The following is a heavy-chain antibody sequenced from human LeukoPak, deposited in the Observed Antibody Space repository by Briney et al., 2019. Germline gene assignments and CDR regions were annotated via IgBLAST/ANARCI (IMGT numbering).Heavy chain of an antibody. J-gene: IGHJ4*02. CDR1: GFTFSSYG. V-gene: IGHV3-30*02. CDR2: IRYDGSNK. D-gene: IGHD3-9*01. Sequence: GGSLRLSCAASGFTFSSYGMHWVRQAPGKGLEWVAFIRYDGSNKYYADSVKGRFTISRDNSKNTLYLQMNSLRAEDMAVYYCAKEGLRYFDWLPLAGYFDYWGQGTLVTVSS. CDR3: AKEGLRYFDWLPLAGYFDY.